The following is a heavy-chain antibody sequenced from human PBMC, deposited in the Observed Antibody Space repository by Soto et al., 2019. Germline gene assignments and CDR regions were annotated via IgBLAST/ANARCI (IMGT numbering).Heavy chain of an antibody. CDR1: GYTFINYY. CDR3: ARDLAAGDL. D-gene: IGHD2-21*01. CDR2: INPMSGAT. V-gene: IGHV1-46*01. J-gene: IGHJ4*02. Sequence: QAHLVQSGAEVREPVASVKVSCRTSGYTFINYYIHWVRQAPGHGLEWMAIINPMSGATNYAQKFQGRITLTMDTSTTTVYMEVSSLTSEDTAVYYCARDLAAGDLWGQGTLVTVSS.